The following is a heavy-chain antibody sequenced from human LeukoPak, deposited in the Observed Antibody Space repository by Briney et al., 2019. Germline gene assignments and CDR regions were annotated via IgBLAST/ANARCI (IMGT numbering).Heavy chain of an antibody. Sequence: PGGSLRLSCAASGFTVSSNYMSWVRQAPGKGLEWVSVIYSGGSTYYADSVKGRFTISRDNSKNTLYLQMNSLRAEDTAVYYCARHDSTYYYDSSGYYSSTWGFDIWGQGTMVTVSS. CDR1: GFTVSSNY. D-gene: IGHD3-22*01. CDR3: ARHDSTYYYDSSGYYSSTWGFDI. V-gene: IGHV3-53*01. CDR2: IYSGGST. J-gene: IGHJ3*02.